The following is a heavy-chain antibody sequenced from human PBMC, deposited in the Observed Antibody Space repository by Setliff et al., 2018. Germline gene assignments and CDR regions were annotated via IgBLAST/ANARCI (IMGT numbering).Heavy chain of an antibody. CDR2: INQSGST. CDR1: GGSFDTYY. V-gene: IGHV4-34*01. J-gene: IGHJ4*02. D-gene: IGHD3-3*01. CDR3: RYWSGYYNNDY. Sequence: PSEILSLTCNVYGGSFDTYYWSWIRQPPGKGLEWFGEINQSGSTNYNPSLKSRLTISVDASTNQFSLKLHSVAAADTAVYYCRYWSGYYNNDYWGQGTMVTVSS.